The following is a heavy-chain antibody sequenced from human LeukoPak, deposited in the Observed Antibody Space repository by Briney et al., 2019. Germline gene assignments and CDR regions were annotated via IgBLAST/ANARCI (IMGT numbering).Heavy chain of an antibody. CDR1: GGSISSGY. V-gene: IGHV4-59*01. Sequence: SSETLSLTCSVSGGSISSGYWSWIRQPPGKGLEWIAYIYNSGRSNYNPSLKSRVTIPLDTSKNQFSLKLSSVTAADTAVYYCAGGSGASWFDPWGQGTLVTVSS. CDR3: AGGSGASWFDP. CDR2: IYNSGRS. D-gene: IGHD2-8*02. J-gene: IGHJ5*02.